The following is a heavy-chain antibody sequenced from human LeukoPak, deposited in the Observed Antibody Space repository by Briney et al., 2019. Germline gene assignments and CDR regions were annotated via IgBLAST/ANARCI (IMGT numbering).Heavy chain of an antibody. CDR1: GGTFSSYT. Sequence: SVKVSCKASGGTFSSYTNSWVRQAPGQGLEWMGRIIPILGIANYAQKFQGRVTITADKSTSTAYMELSSLRSEDTAVYYCALIAAAGTIDYWGQGTLVTVSS. CDR2: IIPILGIA. D-gene: IGHD6-13*01. J-gene: IGHJ4*02. V-gene: IGHV1-69*02. CDR3: ALIAAAGTIDY.